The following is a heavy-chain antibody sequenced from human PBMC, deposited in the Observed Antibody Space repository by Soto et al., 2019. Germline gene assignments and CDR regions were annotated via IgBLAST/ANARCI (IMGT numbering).Heavy chain of an antibody. CDR2: MKQEGSEK. J-gene: IGHJ6*02. V-gene: IGHV3-7*01. CDR3: AREVSPPYGTYNYGLDV. CDR1: GFTFSSYW. D-gene: IGHD4-17*01. Sequence: EVQLVESGGGLVRPGGSLTLSCAASGFTFSSYWMIWVRQAPGKGLEWVANMKQEGSEKYYLDSVKGRFTISRDNGNNSLYLQMNTLRVEDTGVYYCAREVSPPYGTYNYGLDVWGQGTAVTVSS.